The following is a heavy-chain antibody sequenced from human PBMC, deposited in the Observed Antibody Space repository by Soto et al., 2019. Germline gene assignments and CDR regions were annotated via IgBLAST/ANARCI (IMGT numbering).Heavy chain of an antibody. Sequence: SETLSLTSTVSGGSISSSSYYWGWIRQPPGKGLEWIGSIYYSGSTYYNPSLKSRVTISVDTSKNQFSLKLSSVTAADTAVYYCASSSMVRTYLPGGCYYGMDVWGQGTTVTVSS. D-gene: IGHD3-10*01. V-gene: IGHV4-39*01. CDR2: IYYSGST. CDR1: GGSISSSSYY. J-gene: IGHJ6*02. CDR3: ASSSMVRTYLPGGCYYGMDV.